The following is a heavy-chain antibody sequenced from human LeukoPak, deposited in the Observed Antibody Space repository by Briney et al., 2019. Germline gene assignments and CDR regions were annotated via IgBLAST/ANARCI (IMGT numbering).Heavy chain of an antibody. CDR1: GFTFSSYA. V-gene: IGHV3-30*04. Sequence: QVQLVESGGGVVQPGRSLRLSCAASGFTFSSYAMDWVRQAPGKGLEWVAVISYDGSNKYYADSVKGRFTISRDNSKNTLYLQMNSLRAEDTAVYYCARGDQNGYFDYWGQGTLVTVSS. CDR2: ISYDGSNK. J-gene: IGHJ4*02. CDR3: ARGDQNGYFDY.